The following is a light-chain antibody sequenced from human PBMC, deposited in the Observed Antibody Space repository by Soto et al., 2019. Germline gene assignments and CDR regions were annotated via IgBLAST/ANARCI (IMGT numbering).Light chain of an antibody. CDR2: GAS. CDR3: QQYNNWPLT. Sequence: EIVMTQSPATLSVSPGERATLSCRASQSVSSNLAWYQQKPGQAPRLLIYGASTRATGIPARFSGSGSGTEFTLTISSLQSEDFVVYYCQQYNNWPLTFGQGTRWISN. CDR1: QSVSSN. V-gene: IGKV3-15*01. J-gene: IGKJ1*01.